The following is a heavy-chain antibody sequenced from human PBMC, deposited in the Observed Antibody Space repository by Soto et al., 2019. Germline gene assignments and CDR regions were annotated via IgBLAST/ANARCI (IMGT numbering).Heavy chain of an antibody. CDR1: GYTFTSYG. Sequence: QVQLVQSGAEVKKPGASVKVSCKASGYTFTSYGISWVRQAPGQGLEWMGWISAYNGNTNYAQKVQGRVTMTTDTSTSTAYMELRSLRSDDTAVYYCARDQDASSSFYYYYGMDVWGQGTTVTVSS. D-gene: IGHD6-6*01. J-gene: IGHJ6*02. V-gene: IGHV1-18*01. CDR2: ISAYNGNT. CDR3: ARDQDASSSFYYYYGMDV.